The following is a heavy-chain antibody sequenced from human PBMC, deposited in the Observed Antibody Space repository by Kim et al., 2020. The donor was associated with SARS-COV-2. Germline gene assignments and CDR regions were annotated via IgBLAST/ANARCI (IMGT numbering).Heavy chain of an antibody. Sequence: GGSLRLSCAASGFSLSSYGMSWVRQAPGKGLEWVSAISTGGSYTVYTDSVKGRFTISRDNSKNTLYLQMNSLRVEDTAVYYCTKDLKGPVTESDYWGQGT. V-gene: IGHV3-23*01. CDR3: TKDLKGPVTESDY. D-gene: IGHD4-4*01. CDR1: GFSLSSYG. J-gene: IGHJ4*02. CDR2: ISTGGSYT.